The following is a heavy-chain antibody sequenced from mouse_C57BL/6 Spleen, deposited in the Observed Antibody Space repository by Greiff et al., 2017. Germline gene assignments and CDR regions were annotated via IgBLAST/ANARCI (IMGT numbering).Heavy chain of an antibody. CDR2: IYPGDGDT. V-gene: IGHV1-80*01. CDR3: ARGGRGAMDY. D-gene: IGHD3-3*01. CDR1: GYAFSSYW. J-gene: IGHJ4*01. Sequence: VKLQESGAELVKPGASVKISCKASGYAFSSYWMNWVKQRPGKGLEWIGQIYPGDGDTNYNGKFKGKATLTADKSSSTAYMQLSSLTSEDSAVYFCARGGRGAMDYWGQGTSVTVSS.